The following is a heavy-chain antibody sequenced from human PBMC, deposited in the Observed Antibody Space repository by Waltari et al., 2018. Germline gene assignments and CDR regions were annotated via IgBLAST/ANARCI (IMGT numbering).Heavy chain of an antibody. CDR3: ARGVSVYDYGDYVLDALDI. Sequence: LQLQESGPGLVKPSETLSLTCTVSGGSISSSSYYWGWIRQPPGNGLEWIGTIYYIGTTYYNPCLKILVTRSVDTSKQQVSLKLMSVITSDTAVYYCARGVSVYDYGDYVLDALDIWGQGTMVTFSS. CDR1: GGSISSSSYY. J-gene: IGHJ3*02. CDR2: IYYIGTT. D-gene: IGHD4-17*01. V-gene: IGHV4-39*01.